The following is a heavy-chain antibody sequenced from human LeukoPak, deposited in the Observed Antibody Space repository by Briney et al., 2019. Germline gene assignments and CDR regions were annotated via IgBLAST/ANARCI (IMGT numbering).Heavy chain of an antibody. CDR1: GFTFDDYA. CDR2: ISWNSGSI. Sequence: GGSLRLSCAASGFTFDDYAMHWVRQAPGKGLEWVSGISWNSGSIGYADSVKGRFTISRGNAKNSLYLQMNSLRAEDTALYYCAKDIEGNLAAPFDYWGQGTLVTVSS. V-gene: IGHV3-9*01. D-gene: IGHD6-6*01. J-gene: IGHJ4*02. CDR3: AKDIEGNLAAPFDY.